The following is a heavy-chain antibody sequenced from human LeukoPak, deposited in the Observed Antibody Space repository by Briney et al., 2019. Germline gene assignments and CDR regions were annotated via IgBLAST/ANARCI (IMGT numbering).Heavy chain of an antibody. CDR1: GYTFTGYY. CDR2: INPNSGGT. D-gene: IGHD6-13*01. Sequence: ASVKVSCKASGYTFTGYYMHWVRQAPGQGLEWMGWINPNSGGTNYAQKFQGRVTMTRDTSISTAYMELSRLRSDDTAVYYCASRTAAGTISYFDYWGQGTLVTVSS. J-gene: IGHJ4*02. V-gene: IGHV1-2*02. CDR3: ASRTAAGTISYFDY.